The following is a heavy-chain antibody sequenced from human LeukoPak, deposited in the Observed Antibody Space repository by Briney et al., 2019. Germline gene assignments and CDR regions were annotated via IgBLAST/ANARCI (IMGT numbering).Heavy chain of an antibody. Sequence: GGSLRLSCVVSGFTFSSYAMSWVRQAPGKGLEWVTAISGSGGSTYYADSVKGRFTISRDNSKNTLYLQMNSLRAEDTAVYYCAQPQGINWFDPWGQGTLVTVSS. D-gene: IGHD6-13*01. CDR1: GFTFSSYA. J-gene: IGHJ5*02. V-gene: IGHV3-23*01. CDR3: AQPQGINWFDP. CDR2: ISGSGGST.